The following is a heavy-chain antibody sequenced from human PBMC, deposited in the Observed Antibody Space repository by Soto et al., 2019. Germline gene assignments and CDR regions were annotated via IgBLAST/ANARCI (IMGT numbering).Heavy chain of an antibody. CDR3: ARRYSSSSDY. V-gene: IGHV4-59*08. D-gene: IGHD6-13*01. Sequence: SVTLSLTCAVSSGSIGSLYCWRIRQPPEKGLEWIGSILYSGSTNYNPSLKSRVTISVDTSKNQFSLKLSSVTAADTAVYYCARRYSSSSDYWGQGTLVTVS. CDR1: SGSIGSLY. J-gene: IGHJ4*02. CDR2: ILYSGST.